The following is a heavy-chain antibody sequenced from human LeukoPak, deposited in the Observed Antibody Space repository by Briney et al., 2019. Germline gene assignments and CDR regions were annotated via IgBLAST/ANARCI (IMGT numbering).Heavy chain of an antibody. D-gene: IGHD3-22*01. J-gene: IGHJ5*02. CDR1: GGTFSSYA. CDR3: ARYYYDSSGYVYHAHWFDP. V-gene: IGHV1-69*05. Sequence: ASVKVSCKASGGTFSSYAISLVRQAPGQGLEWMGGIIPIFGTANYAQKFQGRVTITTDESTSTAYMELSSLRSEDTAVYYCARYYYDSSGYVYHAHWFDPWGQGTLVTVSS. CDR2: IIPIFGTA.